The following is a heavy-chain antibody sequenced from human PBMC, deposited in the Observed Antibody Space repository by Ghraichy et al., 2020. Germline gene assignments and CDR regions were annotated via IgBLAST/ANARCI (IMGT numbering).Heavy chain of an antibody. Sequence: SETLSLTCAVYGGSFSGYYWSWIRQPPGKGLEWIGEINHSGSTNYNPSLKSRVTISVDTSKNQFSLKLSSVTAADTAVYYCARDRRIYSGSYTRQKNHDAFDIWGQGTMVTVSS. D-gene: IGHD1-26*01. J-gene: IGHJ3*02. CDR1: GGSFSGYY. CDR3: ARDRRIYSGSYTRQKNHDAFDI. V-gene: IGHV4-34*01. CDR2: INHSGST.